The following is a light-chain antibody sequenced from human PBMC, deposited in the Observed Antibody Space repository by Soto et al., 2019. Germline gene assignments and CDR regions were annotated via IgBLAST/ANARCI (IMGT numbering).Light chain of an antibody. CDR2: PAS. CDR1: QDISTS. Sequence: DIQLTQSPSFLSASVGARVTVSCRASQDISTSLAWFQQTAGKVPQLLVYPASTLQDGVPSRFSGSGSGTYCTLTLNNRQAEEFATYYCQHLRTYPFSFGPGTKLDIK. J-gene: IGKJ2*03. V-gene: IGKV1-9*01. CDR3: QHLRTYPFS.